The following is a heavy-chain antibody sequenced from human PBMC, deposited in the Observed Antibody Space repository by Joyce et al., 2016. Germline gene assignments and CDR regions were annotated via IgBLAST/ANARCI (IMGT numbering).Heavy chain of an antibody. CDR2: ITQDGSEK. CDR3: AREARMQLTYYYFGLDV. D-gene: IGHD5-18*01. Sequence: EVQLVESGGRLVQPGGSLRLSCAASGFMFSSYWMIWVRQAPGKGLEGVANITQDGSEKSCVDSVKGRFTISRDNARKSLYLQMNSLRAEDTAVYYCAREARMQLTYYYFGLDVWGQGTTVVVSS. CDR1: GFMFSSYW. J-gene: IGHJ6*02. V-gene: IGHV3-7*01.